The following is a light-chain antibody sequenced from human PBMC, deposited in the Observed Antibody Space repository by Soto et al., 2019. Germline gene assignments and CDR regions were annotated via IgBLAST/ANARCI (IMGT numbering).Light chain of an antibody. CDR1: QNIGIW. V-gene: IGKV1-5*03. CDR3: QQYNDYSWT. CDR2: KAS. Sequence: IQMTQSPSTLSASIGDRVAITCRASQNIGIWLAWYQQRPGKAPRFLIYKASTLESGVPSRFSGSGSGTEFTLTIISLQADDFATYYYQQYNDYSWTFGQGTKVEIK. J-gene: IGKJ1*01.